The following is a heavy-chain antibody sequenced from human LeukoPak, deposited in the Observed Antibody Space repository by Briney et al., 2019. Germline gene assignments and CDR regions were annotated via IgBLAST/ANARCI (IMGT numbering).Heavy chain of an antibody. CDR3: ARDLARKVGATDFDY. Sequence: ASVKVSCKASGYTFTSYAMHWVRQAPGQRLEWMGWINAGNGNTEYSQKFQGRVTITRDTSASTAYMELSSLRSEDTAVYYCARDLARKVGATDFDYWGQGTLVTVSS. V-gene: IGHV1-3*01. CDR2: INAGNGNT. CDR1: GYTFTSYA. D-gene: IGHD1-26*01. J-gene: IGHJ4*02.